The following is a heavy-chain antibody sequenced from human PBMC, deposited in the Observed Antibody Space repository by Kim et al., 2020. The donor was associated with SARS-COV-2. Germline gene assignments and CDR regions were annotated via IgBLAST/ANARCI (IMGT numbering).Heavy chain of an antibody. CDR2: IKSKTDGGTT. J-gene: IGHJ4*02. CDR1: GFSFSHAW. Sequence: GGSLRLSCAASGFSFSHAWMTWVRQAPGKGLEWVGRIKSKTDGGTTDYAAPVKGRFTIWRDDSQTTLYLQMNSVKSEDTAVYYCATDTYWCDYWGQGSLVTVSS. D-gene: IGHD2-21*01. CDR3: ATDTYWCDY. V-gene: IGHV3-15*01.